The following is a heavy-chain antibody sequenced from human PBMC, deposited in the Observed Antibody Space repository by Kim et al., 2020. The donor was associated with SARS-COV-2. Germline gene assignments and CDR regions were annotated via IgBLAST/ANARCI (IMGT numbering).Heavy chain of an antibody. J-gene: IGHJ3*02. Sequence: VKGRFTISRDNSKNTLYLQMNSLRAEDTAVYYCAKDFVYYDSSGYSAFDIWGQGTMVTVSS. D-gene: IGHD3-22*01. CDR3: AKDFVYYDSSGYSAFDI. V-gene: IGHV3-30*02.